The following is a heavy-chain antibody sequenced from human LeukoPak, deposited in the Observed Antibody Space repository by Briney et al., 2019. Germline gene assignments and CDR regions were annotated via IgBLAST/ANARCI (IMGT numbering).Heavy chain of an antibody. CDR2: ITSSNTHI. D-gene: IGHD6-13*01. Sequence: GGSLRLSCVASGFTFSSYSMSWVRQAPGKGLEWVSSITSSNTHIYYRDSVKGRFTISRDNAKNSLYLQMNSLRAEDTAVYYCARDGEQLIPDFYYYYYYMDVWGKGTTVTISS. V-gene: IGHV3-21*01. CDR3: ARDGEQLIPDFYYYYYYMDV. CDR1: GFTFSSYS. J-gene: IGHJ6*03.